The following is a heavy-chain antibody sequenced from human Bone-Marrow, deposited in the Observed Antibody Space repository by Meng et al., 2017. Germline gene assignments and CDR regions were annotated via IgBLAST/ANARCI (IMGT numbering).Heavy chain of an antibody. CDR1: GFTFDDFA. Sequence: GGSLRLSCAASGFTFDDFAMHWVRQAPGKGLEWVSSISWNSGSIGYVDSVKGRFTISRDNAKNSLYLQMNSLRAEDTALYYCAKDIGAIRYYGMDVWGQGTTVTVSS. V-gene: IGHV3-9*01. J-gene: IGHJ6*02. CDR2: ISWNSGSI. D-gene: IGHD3-9*01. CDR3: AKDIGAIRYYGMDV.